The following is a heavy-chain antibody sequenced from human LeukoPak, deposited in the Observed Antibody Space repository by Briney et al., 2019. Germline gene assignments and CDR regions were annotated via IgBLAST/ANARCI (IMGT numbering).Heavy chain of an antibody. D-gene: IGHD5-12*01. CDR3: ARDWDVDNPKLDY. J-gene: IGHJ4*02. CDR1: GFTFHTYA. Sequence: GGSLRLSCAASGFTFHTYAMHWVRQAPGKGLEWVALISYDGINKYYVGSVKGRFTISRDNSKSTLYLQMNSLRAEDTAVYYCARDWDVDNPKLDYWGQGTLVTVSS. V-gene: IGHV3-30-3*01. CDR2: ISYDGINK.